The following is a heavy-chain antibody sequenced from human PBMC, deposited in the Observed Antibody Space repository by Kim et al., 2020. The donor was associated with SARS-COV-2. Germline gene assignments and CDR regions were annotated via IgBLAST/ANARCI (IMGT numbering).Heavy chain of an antibody. D-gene: IGHD6-19*01. CDR1: GFTFDDYA. J-gene: IGHJ4*02. V-gene: IGHV3-43D*03. CDR3: AKGSSGWYPTQPDY. Sequence: GGSLRLSCAASGFTFDDYAMHWVRQAPGKGLEWVSLISWDGGSTYYADSVKGRFTISRDNSKNSLYLQMNSLRAEDTALYYCAKGSSGWYPTQPDYWGQGTLVTVSS. CDR2: ISWDGGST.